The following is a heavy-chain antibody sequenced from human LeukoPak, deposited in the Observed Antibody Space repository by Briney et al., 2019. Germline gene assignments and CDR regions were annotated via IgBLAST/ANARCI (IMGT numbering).Heavy chain of an antibody. V-gene: IGHV4-31*03. D-gene: IGHD6-6*01. Sequence: PSETLSLTCTVSGGSINSGGYYWSWIRQHPGKGLEWIGYIYYSGSTYYNPSLKSRVTISVDTSKNQFSLKLSSVTAADTAVYYCARGSSSGNFPDYWGQGTLVTVSS. CDR3: ARGSSSGNFPDY. CDR1: GGSINSGGYY. CDR2: IYYSGST. J-gene: IGHJ4*02.